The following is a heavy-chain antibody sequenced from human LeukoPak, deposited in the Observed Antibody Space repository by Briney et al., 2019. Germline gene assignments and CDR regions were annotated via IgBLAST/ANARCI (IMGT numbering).Heavy chain of an antibody. CDR1: GFRFSIYA. D-gene: IGHD5-24*01. J-gene: IGHJ4*02. CDR3: VKDYKSGDGYWDFDY. Sequence: PGGSLRLSCAASGFRFSIYAMAWVRQAPGKGLEWVSGIIGTTNYADSVKGRFTTSRDNSKSTLYLQMNNLRADDTALYYCVKDYKSGDGYWDFDYWGQGTLVTVSS. V-gene: IGHV3-23*01. CDR2: IIGTT.